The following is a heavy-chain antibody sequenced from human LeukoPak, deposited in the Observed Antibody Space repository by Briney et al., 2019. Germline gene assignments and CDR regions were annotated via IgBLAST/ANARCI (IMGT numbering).Heavy chain of an antibody. CDR1: GFTVSSNY. D-gene: IGHD5-18*01. V-gene: IGHV3-66*01. CDR2: IYSGGST. CDR3: ARGTRGYSYGYDFDY. Sequence: GGSLRLSCAASGFTVSSNYMSWVRQAPGKGLEWVSVIYSGGSTYYADSVKGRFTISRDNSKNTLYLQMNSLRAEDTAVHYCARGTRGYSYGYDFDYWGQGTLVTVSS. J-gene: IGHJ4*02.